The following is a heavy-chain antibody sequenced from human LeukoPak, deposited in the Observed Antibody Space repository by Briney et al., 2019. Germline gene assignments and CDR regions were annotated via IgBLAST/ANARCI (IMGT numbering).Heavy chain of an antibody. CDR2: INHSGST. CDR3: ARLNYGVSDY. D-gene: IGHD4-17*01. Sequence: PSETLSLTCAVYGGSFSGYYWSWIRQPPGKGLEWIGEINHSGSTNYNPSLKSRVTISVDTSKNQFSLKLSSVTAADTAVYYCARLNYGVSDYWGQGTLVTVSP. CDR1: GGSFSGYY. V-gene: IGHV4-34*01. J-gene: IGHJ4*02.